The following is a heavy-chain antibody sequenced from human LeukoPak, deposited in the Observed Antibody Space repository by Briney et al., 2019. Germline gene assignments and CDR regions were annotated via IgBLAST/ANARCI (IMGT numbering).Heavy chain of an antibody. CDR1: GGSISSSSYY. CDR2: IYYSGST. D-gene: IGHD1-14*01. J-gene: IGHJ4*02. CDR3: AGPRGYNEV. V-gene: IGHV4-39*01. Sequence: SETLSLTCTVSGGSISSSSYYWGWIRQPPGKGLEWIGSIYYSGSTYYNPSLKSRVTISVDTSKNQFSLKLSSVTAADTAVYYCAGPRGYNEVWSQGTLVTVSS.